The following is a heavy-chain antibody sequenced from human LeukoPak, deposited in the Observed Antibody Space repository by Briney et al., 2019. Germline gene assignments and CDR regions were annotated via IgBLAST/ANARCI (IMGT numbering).Heavy chain of an antibody. Sequence: SETLSLTCTVSGGPISSSSYYWSWIRQPPGKGLEWIGEINHSGSTNYNPSLKSRVTISVDTSKNQFSLKLSSVTAADTAVYYCAVPGVAASPVGIDYWGQGTLVTVSS. CDR1: GGPISSSSYY. V-gene: IGHV4-39*07. CDR3: AVPGVAASPVGIDY. J-gene: IGHJ4*02. D-gene: IGHD2-15*01. CDR2: INHSGST.